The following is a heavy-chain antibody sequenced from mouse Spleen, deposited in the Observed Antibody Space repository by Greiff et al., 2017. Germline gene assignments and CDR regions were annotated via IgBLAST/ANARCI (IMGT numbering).Heavy chain of an antibody. V-gene: IGHV1-64*01. CDR1: GYTFTSYW. D-gene: IGHD1-1*01. CDR2: IHPNSGST. CDR3: ATYYGSSSYAMDY. J-gene: IGHJ4*01. Sequence: QVQLQQSGAELVKPGASVKLSCKASGYTFTSYWMHWVKQRPGQGLEWIGMIHPNSGSTNYNEKFKSKATLTVDKSSSTAYMQLSSLTSEDSAVYYCATYYGSSSYAMDYWGQGTSVTVSS.